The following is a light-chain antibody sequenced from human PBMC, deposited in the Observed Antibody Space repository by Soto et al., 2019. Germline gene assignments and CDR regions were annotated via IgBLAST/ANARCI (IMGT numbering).Light chain of an antibody. CDR1: QSVSSN. V-gene: IGKV3-15*01. CDR2: GAS. CDR3: QQYNNWPLWT. J-gene: IGKJ1*01. Sequence: EIVMTQAPATLSVSPGERATLSCRASQSVSSNLAWYQRKPGQAPRLLNYGASTRATGIPARFSGSGSGTEFTLTISSLQSEDFAVYYCQQYNNWPLWTFGQGTKVDIK.